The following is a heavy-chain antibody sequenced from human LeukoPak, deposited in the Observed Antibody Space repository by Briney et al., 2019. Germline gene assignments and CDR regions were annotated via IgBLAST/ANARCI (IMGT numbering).Heavy chain of an antibody. CDR2: ISYDGSNK. CDR3: AKERPGYSYDEYYFDY. CDR1: GFTFSSYG. J-gene: IGHJ4*02. V-gene: IGHV3-30*18. D-gene: IGHD5-18*01. Sequence: PGGSLRLSCAASGFTFSSYGMHWVRQAPGKGLEWVAVISYDGSNKYYADSVEGRFTISRDNSKNTLYLQMNSLRAEDTAVYYCAKERPGYSYDEYYFDYWGQGTLVTVSS.